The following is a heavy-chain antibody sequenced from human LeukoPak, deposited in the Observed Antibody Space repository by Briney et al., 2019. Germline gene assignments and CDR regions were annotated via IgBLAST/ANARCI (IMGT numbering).Heavy chain of an antibody. V-gene: IGHV4-38-2*02. CDR1: GYSISSGYY. Sequence: PSETLSLTCTVSGYSISSGYYWGWIRQPPGKGLEWIGSIYHGGSTYSNPSLKSRVTISVDTSKNQFSLKLSSVTAADTAVYYCARRGLRYEQLGDAFDIWGQGTMVTVSS. CDR3: ARRGLRYEQLGDAFDI. CDR2: IYHGGST. D-gene: IGHD3-9*01. J-gene: IGHJ3*02.